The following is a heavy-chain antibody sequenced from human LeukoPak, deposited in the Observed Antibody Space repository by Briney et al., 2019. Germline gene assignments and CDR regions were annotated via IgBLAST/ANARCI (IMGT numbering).Heavy chain of an antibody. V-gene: IGHV3-23*01. J-gene: IGHJ3*02. CDR1: GFTFSSYA. CDR2: ISGSGGST. Sequence: GGSLRLSCAASGFTFSSYAMSWVRQAPGKGLEWVSGISGSGGSTYYADSVKGRFTISRDNSKNTLYLQMNSLRVGDTAVYYCARDDRIAATDAFDIWGQGTMVTVSS. D-gene: IGHD6-13*01. CDR3: ARDDRIAATDAFDI.